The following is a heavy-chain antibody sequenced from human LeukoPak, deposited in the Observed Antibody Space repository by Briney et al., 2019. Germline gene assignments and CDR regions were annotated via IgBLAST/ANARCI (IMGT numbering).Heavy chain of an antibody. D-gene: IGHD4-17*01. CDR1: GYIFAHNG. V-gene: IGHV1-18*01. CDR2: ISAYNGDT. J-gene: IGHJ3*02. Sequence: GASVQVSCKTSGYIFAHNGISWVRQAPGQGPEWMGWISAYNGDTNYAQNFQGRVTITTDTSTSTAYMELRSLRSDDTAVYYCARDRDGDREIQNDAFGIWGQGTMVTVSS. CDR3: ARDRDGDREIQNDAFGI.